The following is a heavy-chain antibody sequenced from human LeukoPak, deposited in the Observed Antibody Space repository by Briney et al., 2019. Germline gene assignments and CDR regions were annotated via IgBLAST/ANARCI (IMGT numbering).Heavy chain of an antibody. CDR1: VGSISSSSYY. CDR3: ARQTGGARDYVWGSYRIRFVDY. V-gene: IGHV4-39*01. D-gene: IGHD3-16*02. J-gene: IGHJ4*02. Sequence: SETLSLTCTVSVGSISSSSYYWGWIRQPPGKGLEWIGSIYYSGITYYNPSLKSRVTISVDTSKNQFSLKLRSVTAADTAMYYSARQTGGARDYVWGSYRIRFVDYWGQGTLVTVSS. CDR2: IYYSGIT.